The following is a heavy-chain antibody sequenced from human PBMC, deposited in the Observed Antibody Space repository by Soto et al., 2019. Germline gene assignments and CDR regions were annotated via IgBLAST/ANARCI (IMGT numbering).Heavy chain of an antibody. CDR3: GRAVAVAAEFDY. CDR2: INAGNGNT. CDR1: GYTFTGYA. Sequence: ASVKVSCKASGYTFTGYAMHWVRQAPGQRLEWMGWINAGNGNTKYSQKFQGRVTITRDTSASAAYMELSSLSSEDTAVYYCGRAVAVAAEFDYWGQGTLVTVSS. V-gene: IGHV1-3*01. J-gene: IGHJ4*02. D-gene: IGHD6-19*01.